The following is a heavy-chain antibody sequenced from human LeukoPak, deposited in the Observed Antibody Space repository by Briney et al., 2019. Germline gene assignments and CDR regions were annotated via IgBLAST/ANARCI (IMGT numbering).Heavy chain of an antibody. D-gene: IGHD1-26*01. J-gene: IGHJ4*02. CDR3: ARERGWELPSSFDS. Sequence: GGSLRLCCAASGFTFNNYWMSWVRQAPGKALEWVANIKPDGGDKYYVGSVKGRFTISRDNDKNSMCLQMNSLRAEDTAVYYCARERGWELPSSFDSWGQGTLVTVSS. CDR2: IKPDGGDK. CDR1: GFTFNNYW. V-gene: IGHV3-7*01.